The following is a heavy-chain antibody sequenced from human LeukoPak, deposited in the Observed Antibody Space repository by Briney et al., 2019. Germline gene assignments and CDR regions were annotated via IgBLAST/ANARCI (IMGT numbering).Heavy chain of an antibody. Sequence: GGSLRLSCAASGFTFSSYSMNWVRQAPGKGLEWVSSISSSSSYIYYADSVKGRFTISRDNAKNSLCLQMNSLRAEDTAVYYCASLRVRFNWGQGTLVTISS. D-gene: IGHD3-10*01. CDR3: ASLRVRFN. J-gene: IGHJ4*02. CDR1: GFTFSSYS. V-gene: IGHV3-21*01. CDR2: ISSSSSYI.